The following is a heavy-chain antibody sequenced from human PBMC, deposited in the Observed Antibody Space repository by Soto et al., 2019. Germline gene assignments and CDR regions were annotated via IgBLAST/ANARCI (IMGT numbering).Heavy chain of an antibody. CDR3: ARDLGGQIVDY. V-gene: IGHV1-18*01. D-gene: IGHD1-26*01. CDR2: IVTYNGNT. Sequence: ASVKVSCKAAGYTFTNYGISWVRQAPGQGLEWMGWIVTYNGNTKSAQKLQGRVTMTTDTSTSTAYMELRSLRSDDTAVYYCARDLGGQIVDYWGQGTLVTVSS. J-gene: IGHJ4*02. CDR1: GYTFTNYG.